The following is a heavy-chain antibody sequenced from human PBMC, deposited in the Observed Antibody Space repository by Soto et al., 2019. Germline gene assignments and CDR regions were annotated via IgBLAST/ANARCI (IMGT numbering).Heavy chain of an antibody. CDR1: GVSIISHY. CDR2: IYAGGSI. Sequence: EVQLVESGGGLIQPGGSLRLSCAASGVSIISHYMSWVRQAPGKGLEWISLIYAGGSIFYADSVKGRFTISRDNSKNTLYLQMDSLTDEDTALYYSASGENGYNKFYFDFWGQGTLVTVSS. D-gene: IGHD5-12*01. CDR3: ASGENGYNKFYFDF. J-gene: IGHJ4*02. V-gene: IGHV3-53*01.